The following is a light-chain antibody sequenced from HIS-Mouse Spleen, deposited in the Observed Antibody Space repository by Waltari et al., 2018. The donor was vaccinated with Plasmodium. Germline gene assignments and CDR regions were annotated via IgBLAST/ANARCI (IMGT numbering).Light chain of an antibody. J-gene: IGLJ2*01. CDR1: SGSVSTSYY. Sequence: QTVVTQEPSFSVSPGGTVPLTCGLSSGSVSTSYYPSRYQQTPGQAPRTLIYSTNTRSHGVHVRFSCSILGNKAALTITGAQADDESDYYCVLYMGSGIWVFGGGTKLTVL. V-gene: IGLV8-61*01. CDR2: STN. CDR3: VLYMGSGIWV.